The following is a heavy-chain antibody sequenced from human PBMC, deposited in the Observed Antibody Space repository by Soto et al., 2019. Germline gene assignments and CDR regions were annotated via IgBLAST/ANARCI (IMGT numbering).Heavy chain of an antibody. V-gene: IGHV3-33*01. CDR1: GFTFSSYG. J-gene: IGHJ5*02. Sequence: QVQLVESGGGVVQPGRSLRLSCAASGFTFSSYGMHWVRQAPGKGLEWVAVIWYDGSNKYYADSVKGRFTISRDNSKNTXHLQMNSLRAEDTAVYYCARDHTEYCSGGRCYWFDPWGQGTLVTVSS. CDR3: ARDHTEYCSGGRCYWFDP. CDR2: IWYDGSNK. D-gene: IGHD2-15*01.